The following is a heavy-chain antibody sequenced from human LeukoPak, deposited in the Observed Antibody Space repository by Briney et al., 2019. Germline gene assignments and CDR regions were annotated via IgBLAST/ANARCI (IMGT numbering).Heavy chain of an antibody. CDR3: ARGPAWSPYSSSWFDP. V-gene: IGHV1-69*01. J-gene: IGHJ5*02. CDR2: IIPIFGTA. D-gene: IGHD6-13*01. CDR1: AGTFSSYA. Sequence: SVKVSCNAAAGTFSSYAISRVREAPGQGLEWMWGIIPIFGTASYAQKFQGRVTITADESTSTAYMELSSLRSEDTAVYYCARGPAWSPYSSSWFDPWGQGTLVTVSS.